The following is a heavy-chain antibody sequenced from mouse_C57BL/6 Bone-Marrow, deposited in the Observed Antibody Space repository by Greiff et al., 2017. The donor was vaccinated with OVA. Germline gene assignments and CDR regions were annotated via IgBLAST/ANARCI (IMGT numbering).Heavy chain of an antibody. CDR1: GYTFTEYT. D-gene: IGHD1-1*01. CDR3: ARHETGYYYGSSYWYFDV. V-gene: IGHV1-62-2*01. J-gene: IGHJ1*03. CDR2: FYPGSGSI. Sequence: QVQLQQSGAELVKPGASVKLSCKASGYTFTEYTIHWVKQRSGQGLEWIGWFYPGSGSIKYNEKFKDKATLTADKSSSTVYMELSRLTSEDSAVYFCARHETGYYYGSSYWYFDVWGTGTTVTVSS.